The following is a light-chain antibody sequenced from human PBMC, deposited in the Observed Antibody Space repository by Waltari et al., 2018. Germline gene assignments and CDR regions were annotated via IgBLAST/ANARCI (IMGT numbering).Light chain of an antibody. V-gene: IGLV4-69*01. J-gene: IGLJ2*01. CDR1: SGHSNYA. Sequence: QLVLTQSPSASASLGASVKLTCTLSSGHSNYAIAWPQKQPEKVPRFLMKVNNDGSHSKGGGTPDRLSGSSSGAERSLTISSLQSYDEADYYCQTWGTGVVFGGGTKLPVL. CDR3: QTWGTGVV. CDR2: VNNDGSH.